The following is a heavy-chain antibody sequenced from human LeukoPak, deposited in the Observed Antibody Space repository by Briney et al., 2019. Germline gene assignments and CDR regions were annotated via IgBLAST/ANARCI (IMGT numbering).Heavy chain of an antibody. V-gene: IGHV3-23*01. J-gene: IGHJ4*02. CDR1: GFTFSTYS. CDR3: AKSIEDTTYYDY. Sequence: GGSLRLSCAASGFTFSTYSMNWVRQTPEKGLVWVSAISGDGSVIYYADSVKGRFTTSRDNSKNTLYLQMNSLRVGDTAVYYCAKSIEDTTYYDYWGQGTLVTVSS. D-gene: IGHD2-15*01. CDR2: ISGDGSVI.